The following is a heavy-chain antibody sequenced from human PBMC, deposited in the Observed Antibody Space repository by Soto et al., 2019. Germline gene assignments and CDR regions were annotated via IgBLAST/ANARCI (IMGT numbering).Heavy chain of an antibody. D-gene: IGHD5-12*01. CDR1: GFTFSSYA. CDR2: ISGSAGST. Sequence: SGGSLRLSCAASGFTFSSYAMNWVRQAPGKGLEWVSIISGSAGSTYYADSVRGRFTISRDNAKNSLYLQMNSLRAEDTAVYYCATALTRERWLQFNYWGQGTLVTVSS. J-gene: IGHJ4*02. CDR3: ATALTRERWLQFNY. V-gene: IGHV3-23*01.